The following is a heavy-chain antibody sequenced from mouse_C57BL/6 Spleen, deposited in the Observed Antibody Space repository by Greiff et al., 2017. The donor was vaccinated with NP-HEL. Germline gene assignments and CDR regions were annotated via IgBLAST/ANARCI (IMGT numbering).Heavy chain of an antibody. V-gene: IGHV5-4*03. J-gene: IGHJ4*01. Sequence: EVKLVESGGGLVKPGGSLKLSCAASGFTFSSYAMSWVRQTPEKRLEWVATISDGGSYTYYPDNVKGRFTISRDNAKNNLYLQMSHLKSEDTAMYYCARVNWEDAMDYWGQGTSVTVSS. CDR3: ARVNWEDAMDY. D-gene: IGHD4-1*01. CDR1: GFTFSSYA. CDR2: ISDGGSYT.